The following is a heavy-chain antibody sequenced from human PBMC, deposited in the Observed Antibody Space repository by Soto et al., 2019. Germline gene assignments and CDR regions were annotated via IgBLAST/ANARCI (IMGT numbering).Heavy chain of an antibody. CDR1: SGSISGYY. D-gene: IGHD3-3*01. V-gene: IGHV4-59*08. Sequence: QVQLQESGPGLVKPSETLSLSCTVSSGSISGYYWSWIRQPPGKGLEWIGSIYSSGTTYYNPSLKSRVTMSVDTSKIQFSLNLSSVTAADTAVYYCARQASYDFWDGRFYYNYYMDVWGKGTPVTVPS. CDR3: ARQASYDFWDGRFYYNYYMDV. J-gene: IGHJ6*03. CDR2: IYSSGTT.